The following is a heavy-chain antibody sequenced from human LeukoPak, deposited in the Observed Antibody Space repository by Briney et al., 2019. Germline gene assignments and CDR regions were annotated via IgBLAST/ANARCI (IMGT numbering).Heavy chain of an antibody. CDR3: ARDSGYYDSSGSVD. J-gene: IGHJ4*02. V-gene: IGHV1-69*06. D-gene: IGHD3-22*01. CDR1: GGTFSSYA. Sequence: SVKVSCKASGGTFSSYAISWVRQAPGQGLEWMGGIIPIFGTANYAQKFQGRVTITADKSTSTAYMELSSLRSEDTAVHYCARDSGYYDSSGSVDWGQGTLVTVSS. CDR2: IIPIFGTA.